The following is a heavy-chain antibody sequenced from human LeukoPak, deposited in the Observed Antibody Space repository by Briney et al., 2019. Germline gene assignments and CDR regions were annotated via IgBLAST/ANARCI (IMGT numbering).Heavy chain of an antibody. CDR3: ARDRGSYSSRRSYFDY. D-gene: IGHD1-26*01. CDR2: INPNSGGT. J-gene: IGHJ4*02. V-gene: IGHV1-2*02. CDR1: GYTFTGYY. Sequence: ASVKVSCKASGYTFTGYYMHWVRQAPGQGLEWMGWINPNSGGTNYAQKFQGRVTMTRDTSISTAYMELSRLRSDDTAVYYCARDRGSYSSRRSYFDYWGQGTLVTVSS.